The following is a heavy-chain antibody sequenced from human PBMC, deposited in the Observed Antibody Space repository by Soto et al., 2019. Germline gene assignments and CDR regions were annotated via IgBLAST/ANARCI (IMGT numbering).Heavy chain of an antibody. D-gene: IGHD2-15*01. CDR1: EFTFISYA. CDR3: AKDSSSGGTY. Sequence: GVPLRLSCGAAEFTFISYAMSWIRQAPGKGLEWVSAISGSGGSTYYADSVKGRFTISRDNSKNTLYLQMNSLRAEDTAVYYCAKDSSSGGTYWGKGTLVPVSS. CDR2: ISGSGGST. J-gene: IGHJ4*02. V-gene: IGHV3-23*01.